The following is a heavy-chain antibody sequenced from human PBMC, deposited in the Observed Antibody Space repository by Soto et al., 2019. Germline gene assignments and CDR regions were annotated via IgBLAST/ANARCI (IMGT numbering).Heavy chain of an antibody. J-gene: IGHJ4*02. CDR1: GGSNIRDGYY. V-gene: IGHV4-31*03. Sequence: PSETLSLTCTVSGGSNIRDGYYWSWIRQHPGKGLEWIAYISYSGSSYSNPSLKSRVTISADTSKNQFSLRLTSVTAADTAVYFCARATPAGSADFSGPGTLVTVSS. CDR3: ARATPAGSADF. CDR2: ISYSGSS. D-gene: IGHD2-2*01.